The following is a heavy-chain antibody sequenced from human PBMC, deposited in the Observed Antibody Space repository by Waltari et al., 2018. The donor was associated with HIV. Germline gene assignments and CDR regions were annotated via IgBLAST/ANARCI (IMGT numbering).Heavy chain of an antibody. J-gene: IGHJ4*02. V-gene: IGHV3-73*02. D-gene: IGHD1-26*01. CDR2: IRSTANSYAT. Sequence: EVQLVESGGGLVQPGGSLKLSCAASGFTFSGSAMHWVRQASGKGLEWFGRIRSTANSYATAYAASVKGRFTISRSDSTTTAYLQMNSLKTEYTAVYYCTRHMVSALYSLDYWGQGTLVTVSS. CDR1: GFTFSGSA. CDR3: TRHMVSALYSLDY.